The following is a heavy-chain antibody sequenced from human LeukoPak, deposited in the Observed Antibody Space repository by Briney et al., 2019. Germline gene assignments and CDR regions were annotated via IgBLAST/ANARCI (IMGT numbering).Heavy chain of an antibody. Sequence: GGSLRLSCAASGFTFSSYAMSWVRQAPGKGLEWVSAISGSGGSTYYADSVKGRFTISRDNSKNTLYLQMYSLRAEDTAVYYCAGGLENYDILTGYWGPRFDYWGQGTLVTVSS. CDR2: ISGSGGST. CDR3: AGGLENYDILTGYWGPRFDY. D-gene: IGHD3-9*01. V-gene: IGHV3-23*01. CDR1: GFTFSSYA. J-gene: IGHJ4*02.